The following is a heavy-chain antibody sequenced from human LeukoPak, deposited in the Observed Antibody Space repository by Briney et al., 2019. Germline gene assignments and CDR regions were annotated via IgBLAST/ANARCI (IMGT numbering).Heavy chain of an antibody. CDR2: IDWDDDK. CDR3: ARISAYGDYYFDY. V-gene: IGHV2-70*01. J-gene: IGHJ4*02. D-gene: IGHD4-17*01. CDR1: GFSLITSGVC. Sequence: SGPTLVNPTQTLTLTCTFSGFSLITSGVCVSWIRQPPEKALEWLALIDWDDDKYYSTSLKTRLTISKDTFKNQVVLTMTNMDPVDTATYYCARISAYGDYYFDYWGQGTLVTVSS.